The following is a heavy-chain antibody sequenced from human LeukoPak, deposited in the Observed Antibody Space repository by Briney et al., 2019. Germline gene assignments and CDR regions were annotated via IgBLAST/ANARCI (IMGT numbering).Heavy chain of an antibody. D-gene: IGHD6-13*01. Sequence: SETLSLTCTVSGDSVSNVRYSWSWIRQPPGKGLEWIGYIYHSGSTSYNPSLKSRVTISIDTSRNQFSLTLSSVTAADTAIYYCARDLAAGSPDFWGQGILVTVSS. CDR1: GDSVSNVRYS. CDR3: ARDLAAGSPDF. V-gene: IGHV4-61*01. J-gene: IGHJ4*02. CDR2: IYHSGST.